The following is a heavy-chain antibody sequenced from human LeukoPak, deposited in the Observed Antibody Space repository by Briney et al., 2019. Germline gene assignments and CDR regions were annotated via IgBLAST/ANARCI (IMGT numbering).Heavy chain of an antibody. CDR1: GYTFTSYG. CDR2: ISAYNGNT. V-gene: IGHV1-18*01. Sequence: ASVKVSCKASGYTFTSYGISWVRQAPGQGLEWMGWISAYNGNTNYAQKLQGRVTMTTDTSTSTAYMELRRLRSDDTAVYYCARTPPMVRGVISVFDYWGQGTLVTVSS. CDR3: ARTPPMVRGVISVFDY. J-gene: IGHJ4*02. D-gene: IGHD3-10*01.